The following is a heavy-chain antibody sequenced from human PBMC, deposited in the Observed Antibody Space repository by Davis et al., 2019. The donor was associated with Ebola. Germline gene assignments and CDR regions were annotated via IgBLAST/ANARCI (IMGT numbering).Heavy chain of an antibody. CDR3: ARVGTAWDLPGYYYGMDV. CDR1: GYTFRTYA. J-gene: IGHJ6*02. D-gene: IGHD1-26*01. CDR2: INTKTGNP. Sequence: ASVKVSCKASGYTFRTYAMNWVRQAPGQGLEWMGWINTKTGNPTNAQGFTGRFVFSLDTSASTAYLQISSLKAEDTGVYYCARVGTAWDLPGYYYGMDVWGQGTTVTVSS. V-gene: IGHV7-4-1*02.